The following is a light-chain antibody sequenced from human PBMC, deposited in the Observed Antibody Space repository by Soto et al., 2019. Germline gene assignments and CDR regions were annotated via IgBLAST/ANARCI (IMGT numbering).Light chain of an antibody. CDR2: DVS. J-gene: IGLJ1*01. CDR1: SSDVGGYNY. V-gene: IGLV2-14*01. CDR3: GSYASSSTLYV. Sequence: SELTQPASVSGSPGQSITISCTRTSSDVGGYNYVSWYQQHSGKAPKLMIYDVSNRPSGVSNRFSGSKSDNTASLTISGLQAEDEADYYCGSYASSSTLYVFGTGTKVTVL.